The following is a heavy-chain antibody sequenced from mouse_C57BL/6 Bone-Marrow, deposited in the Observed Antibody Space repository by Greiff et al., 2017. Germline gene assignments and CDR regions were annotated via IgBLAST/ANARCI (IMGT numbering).Heavy chain of an antibody. CDR2: IYPGSGST. V-gene: IGHV1-55*01. J-gene: IGHJ4*01. CDR1: GYTFTSYW. D-gene: IGHD2-1*01. Sequence: QVQLQQPGAELVKPGASVKMSCKASGYTFTSYWITWVKQRPGQGLEWIGDIYPGSGSTNYNEKFKSKATLTVDTSSSTAYMQLSSLTSEDSAVYYCAGDYGNPWYAMDYWGQGTSVTVSS. CDR3: AGDYGNPWYAMDY.